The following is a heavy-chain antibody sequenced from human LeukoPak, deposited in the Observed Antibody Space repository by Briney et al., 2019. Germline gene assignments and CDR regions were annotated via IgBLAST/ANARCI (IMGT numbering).Heavy chain of an antibody. CDR2: TYYRSTWYN. CDR3: ARRLTQYDCFDP. J-gene: IGHJ5*02. CDR1: GDSVSSNSVT. V-gene: IGHV6-1*01. Sequence: SQTLSLTCAISGDSVSSNSVTWNWIRQPPSRGLEWLGRTYYRSTWYNDYAVSVRGRITVNPDTSKNQFSLHLNSVTPEDTAVYYCARRLTQYDCFDPWGQGILVTVSS. D-gene: IGHD2-2*01.